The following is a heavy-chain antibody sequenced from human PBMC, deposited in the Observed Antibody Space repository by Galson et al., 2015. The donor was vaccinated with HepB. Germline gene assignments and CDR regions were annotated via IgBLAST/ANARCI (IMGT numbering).Heavy chain of an antibody. CDR2: IYSGGST. Sequence: SLRLSCAASGFTVSRKYMRWVRQAPGKGLEWVAVIYSGGSTEYADSVKGRFTISRDNSKNTLYLQMNSLRAEDTAVYYCTSIGLGNTYDYGGFFDYWGQGTPVTVSS. V-gene: IGHV3-66*01. J-gene: IGHJ4*02. CDR3: TSIGLGNTYDYGGFFDY. D-gene: IGHD3-16*01. CDR1: GFTVSRKY.